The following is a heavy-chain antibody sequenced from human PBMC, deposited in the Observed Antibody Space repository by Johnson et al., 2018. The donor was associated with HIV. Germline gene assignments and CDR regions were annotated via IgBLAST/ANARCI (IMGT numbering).Heavy chain of an antibody. CDR2: INWNGGST. Sequence: VQLVESGGGVVRPGGSLRLSCAASGLIFDDYGMSWVRQAPGKGLEWVSSINWNGGSTAYADSVKGRFTISRDNSKTTLYLQMNSLRAEDTAVYYCALDRYCSSTSCRAYNDAFDIWGQGTMVTVSS. D-gene: IGHD2-2*01. CDR3: ALDRYCSSTSCRAYNDAFDI. J-gene: IGHJ3*02. V-gene: IGHV3-20*04. CDR1: GLIFDDYG.